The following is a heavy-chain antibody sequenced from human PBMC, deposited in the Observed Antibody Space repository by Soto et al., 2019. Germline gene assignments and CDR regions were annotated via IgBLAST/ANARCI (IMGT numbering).Heavy chain of an antibody. J-gene: IGHJ1*01. D-gene: IGHD6-13*01. CDR3: ARGGSSWSAEYYEH. Sequence: QVQLVQSGAEVKKPGASVKVSCKASGYTFTNYGISWVRQAPGQGPEWMGWISGYNGNTKYARKVQGRVTLTTDTSGSKAYMEPRGLRADDTAVYYCARGGSSWSAEYYEHWGQGALVTVSS. V-gene: IGHV1-18*04. CDR1: GYTFTNYG. CDR2: ISGYNGNT.